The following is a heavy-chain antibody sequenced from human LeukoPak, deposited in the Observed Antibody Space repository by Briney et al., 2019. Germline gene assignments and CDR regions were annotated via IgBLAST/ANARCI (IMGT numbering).Heavy chain of an antibody. V-gene: IGHV1-18*01. CDR1: GYVFTTYG. CDR3: ARASSDWTGYFDF. CDR2: TSAKNGNT. Sequence: ASVKVSCKTSGYVFTTYGFTWVRQAPGQGLEWMGWTSAKNGNTEYAQKFQGRLTMTTDTSTSTGYMELGSLTSDDTAVYYCARASSDWTGYFDFWGQGALVTVSS. D-gene: IGHD6-25*01. J-gene: IGHJ4*02.